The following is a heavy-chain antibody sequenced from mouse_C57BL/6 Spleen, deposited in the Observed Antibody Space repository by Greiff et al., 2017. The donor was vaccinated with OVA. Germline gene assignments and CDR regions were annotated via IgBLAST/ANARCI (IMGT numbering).Heavy chain of an antibody. J-gene: IGHJ4*01. CDR1: GFTFSSYA. CDR3: ARDLSYYYAMDY. CDR2: ISDGGSYT. D-gene: IGHD6-5*01. V-gene: IGHV5-4*01. Sequence: EVQVVESGGGLVKPGGSLKLSCAASGFTFSSYAMSWVRQTPEKRLEWVATISDGGSYTYYPDNVKGRFTISRDNAKNNLYLQMSHLKSEDTAMYYCARDLSYYYAMDYWGQGTSVTVSS.